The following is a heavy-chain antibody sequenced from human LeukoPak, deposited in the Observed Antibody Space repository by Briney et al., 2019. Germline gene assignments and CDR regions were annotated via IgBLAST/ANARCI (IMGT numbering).Heavy chain of an antibody. CDR3: ARVVLAGTLDNYSGLDV. CDR2: FNTGNGDT. Sequence: ASVKVSCKASGYIFTAYAMHWVRQAPGQRLEWMGWFNTGNGDTKYSQKFQGRVSITRDTSASTAYMELSSLRSEDTAVYYCARVVLAGTLDNYSGLDVWGQGTTVTVSS. J-gene: IGHJ6*02. CDR1: GYIFTAYA. V-gene: IGHV1-3*04. D-gene: IGHD6-19*01.